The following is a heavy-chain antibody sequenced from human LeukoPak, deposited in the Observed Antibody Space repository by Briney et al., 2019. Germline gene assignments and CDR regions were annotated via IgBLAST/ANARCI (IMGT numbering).Heavy chain of an antibody. V-gene: IGHV4-34*01. CDR3: ARLKGSGSYSRRFDY. J-gene: IGHJ4*02. D-gene: IGHD3-10*01. CDR2: INHSGST. Sequence: SETLSLXCAVYGGSFSGYYWRWIRQPPGKGLEWIGEINHSGSTNYNPSLKSRVTISVDTSKNQFSLKLSSVTAADTAVYYCARLKGSGSYSRRFDYWGQGTLVTVSS. CDR1: GGSFSGYY.